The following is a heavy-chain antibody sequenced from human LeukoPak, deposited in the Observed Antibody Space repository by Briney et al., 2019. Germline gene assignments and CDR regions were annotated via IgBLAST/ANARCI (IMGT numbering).Heavy chain of an antibody. CDR1: GFTFSSYW. V-gene: IGHV3-7*01. CDR2: IKQDGSEK. D-gene: IGHD1-26*01. CDR3: ARDSNRYSGSYYFDY. J-gene: IGHJ4*02. Sequence: SGGSLRLSCAASGFTFSSYWMSWVRQAPGKGLEWVANIKQDGSEKYYVDSVKGRFTISRDNAKNSLCLQMNSLRAEDTAVYYCARDSNRYSGSYYFDYWGQGTLVTVSS.